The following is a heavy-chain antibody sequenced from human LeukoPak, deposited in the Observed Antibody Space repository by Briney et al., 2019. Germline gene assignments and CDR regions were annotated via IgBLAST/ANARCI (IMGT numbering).Heavy chain of an antibody. CDR2: ISGSDGST. CDR1: GFTFSSYA. Sequence: GGSLSLSCAASGFTFSSYAMSWVRQAPGKGLEWVSAISGSDGSTYYADSVKGRFTISRDNSKNTLYLQMNSLRAEDTAAYYCARKRGSLGYWGQGTLVTVSS. CDR3: ARKRGSLGY. V-gene: IGHV3-23*01. J-gene: IGHJ4*02.